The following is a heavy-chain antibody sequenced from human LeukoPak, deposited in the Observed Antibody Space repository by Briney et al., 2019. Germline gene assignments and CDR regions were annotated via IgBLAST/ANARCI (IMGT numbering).Heavy chain of an antibody. Sequence: GGSLRLSCAASGFTFSDCYMSWFRQAPGKGLEWLSYIGGSGVDTNYADSVKGRFTISRDNAKNSLYLQMNSLRDEDTAVYYCARDIGPGIAVAGTDDYWGQGTLVTVSS. J-gene: IGHJ4*02. CDR2: IGGSGVDT. CDR3: ARDIGPGIAVAGTDDY. CDR1: GFTFSDCY. V-gene: IGHV3-11*06. D-gene: IGHD6-19*01.